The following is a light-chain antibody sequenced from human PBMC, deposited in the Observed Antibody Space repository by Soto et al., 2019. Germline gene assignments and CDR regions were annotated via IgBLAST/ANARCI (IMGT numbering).Light chain of an antibody. J-gene: IGKJ2*01. CDR3: PQYGSSPYT. CDR2: GTS. V-gene: IGKV3-20*01. Sequence: EIVVTQSPGTLSLSPGEIATLSCRASQSISTTYLAWYQQRPGQAPRLLIYGTSSRATGIPDRFSGSGSATDFTLTINRLEPDDFAVYYCPQYGSSPYTVGQGTKLEIK. CDR1: QSISTTY.